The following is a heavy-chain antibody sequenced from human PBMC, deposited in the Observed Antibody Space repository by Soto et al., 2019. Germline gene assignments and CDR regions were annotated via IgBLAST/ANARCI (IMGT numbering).Heavy chain of an antibody. J-gene: IGHJ5*02. D-gene: IGHD3-9*01. CDR2: TYFRSRWYN. CDR3: ARVSFDHFVHWFDP. CDR1: GDSVSSKTAA. V-gene: IGHV6-1*01. Sequence: QTLSLTCAISGDSVSSKTAAWNWIRQSPSRGLEWLGRTYFRSRWYNDYAISVKSRITINPDTSKNQFSLLLNSVTPEDTAVYYCARVSFDHFVHWFDPWGQGTLVTVSS.